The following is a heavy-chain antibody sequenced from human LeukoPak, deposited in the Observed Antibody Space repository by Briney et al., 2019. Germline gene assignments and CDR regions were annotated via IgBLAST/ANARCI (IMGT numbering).Heavy chain of an antibody. CDR2: IKQDGSEK. D-gene: IGHD2-2*02. J-gene: IGHJ4*02. V-gene: IGHV3-7*01. CDR3: ARRLEGYCSSTSCYMRFGSSYYFDY. CDR1: GFTFSSYW. Sequence: GGSLRLSCAASGFTFSSYWMSWVRQAPGKGLEWVANIKQDGSEKYYVDSVKGRFTISRDNDKNSLYLQMNSLRAEDTAVYYCARRLEGYCSSTSCYMRFGSSYYFDYWGQGTLVTVSS.